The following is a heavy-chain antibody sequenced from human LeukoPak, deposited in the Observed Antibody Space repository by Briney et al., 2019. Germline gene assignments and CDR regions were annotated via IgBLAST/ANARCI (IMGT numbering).Heavy chain of an antibody. CDR2: INPNSGGT. D-gene: IGHD2-21*02. J-gene: IGHJ4*02. Sequence: GASVKVSCKASGYTFTGYYLHWVRQAPGQGLEWMGWINPNSGGTNYAQKFQGWVTVARDTSISTVYMELSRLRSEDTAVYYCARVVTATFDYWGQGTLVTVSS. V-gene: IGHV1-2*04. CDR3: ARVVTATFDY. CDR1: GYTFTGYY.